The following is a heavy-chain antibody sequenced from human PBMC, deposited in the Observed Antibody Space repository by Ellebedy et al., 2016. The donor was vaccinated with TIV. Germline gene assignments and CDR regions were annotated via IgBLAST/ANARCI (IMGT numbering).Heavy chain of an antibody. Sequence: ASVKVSCKASGYTFTSYYFYWVRQAPGQGLEWMGIINPTTGNSNYAQKFQGRVTMTRDTSTSKVYMELSSLRSEDTAVYYCARGDNYYYDSIGYYYTYWGQGTLVTVSS. V-gene: IGHV1-46*01. CDR1: GYTFTSYY. D-gene: IGHD3-22*01. J-gene: IGHJ4*02. CDR3: ARGDNYYYDSIGYYYTY. CDR2: INPTTGNS.